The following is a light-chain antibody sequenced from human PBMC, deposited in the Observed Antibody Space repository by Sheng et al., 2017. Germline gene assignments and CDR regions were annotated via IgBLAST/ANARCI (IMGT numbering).Light chain of an antibody. Sequence: SYELTQPPSVSVSPGQTASITCSGDELGDKYAHWYRQKPGQSPVLVIYQDSQRPSGIPERFSGSNSGNTATLTISGTQAMDEADYYCQAWDSSNVVFGGGTKLTVL. CDR2: QDS. J-gene: IGLJ2*01. V-gene: IGLV3-1*01. CDR1: ELGDKY. CDR3: QAWDSSNVV.